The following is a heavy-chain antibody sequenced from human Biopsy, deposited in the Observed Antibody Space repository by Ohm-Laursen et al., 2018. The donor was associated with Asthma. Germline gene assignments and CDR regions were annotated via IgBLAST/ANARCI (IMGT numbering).Heavy chain of an antibody. CDR2: ISYDGSNK. Sequence: SLRLSCAASGFTFSSYGMHWVRQAPGKGLEGVAVISYDGSNKYYADSVKGRFTISRDNSKNTLYLQMNSLRAEDTAVYYCTRREYSDSRISPLDLWGHGTMVTVSS. J-gene: IGHJ3*01. CDR3: TRREYSDSRISPLDL. D-gene: IGHD3-22*01. CDR1: GFTFSSYG. V-gene: IGHV3-30*03.